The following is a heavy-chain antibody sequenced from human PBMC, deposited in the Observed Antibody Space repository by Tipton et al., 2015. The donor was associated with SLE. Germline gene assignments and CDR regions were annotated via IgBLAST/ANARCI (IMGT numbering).Heavy chain of an antibody. CDR2: IWYDGSNK. CDR1: GFTFSNAW. V-gene: IGHV3-33*08. J-gene: IGHJ4*02. Sequence: SLRLSCAASGFTFSNAWMNWVRQAPGKGLEWVAVIWYDGSNKYYADSVKGRFTISRDNSENTLYLQMNSLRAEDTAVYYCARGTIAAADYFDYWGQGTLVTVSS. D-gene: IGHD6-13*01. CDR3: ARGTIAAADYFDY.